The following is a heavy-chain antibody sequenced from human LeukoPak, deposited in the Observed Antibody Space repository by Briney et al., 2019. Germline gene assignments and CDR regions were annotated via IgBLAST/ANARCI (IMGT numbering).Heavy chain of an antibody. V-gene: IGHV3-23*01. Sequence: GGSLRLSCAASGFTFSNYAVGWVRQAPGKGLEWVSTISDSGGNTYHADSVKGRFTISRDNSKNTDYLQMNSLRAEDTAVYYCAKGNTGSFYSASDYWGQGTLVTVSS. D-gene: IGHD2-15*01. J-gene: IGHJ4*02. CDR3: AKGNTGSFYSASDY. CDR2: ISDSGGNT. CDR1: GFTFSNYA.